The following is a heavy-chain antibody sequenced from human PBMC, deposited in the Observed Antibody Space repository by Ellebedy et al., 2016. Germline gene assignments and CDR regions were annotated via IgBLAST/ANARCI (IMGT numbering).Heavy chain of an antibody. CDR1: GFTFSSYS. Sequence: GGSLRLSCAASGFTFSSYSMNWVRQAPGKGLEWVSSISSSSTYIYYADSVKGRFTISRDNAKNSLNLQMNSLRAEDTAVYYCARESIMITFGGVPFDYWGQGTLVTVSS. V-gene: IGHV3-21*01. D-gene: IGHD3-16*01. CDR2: ISSSSTYI. J-gene: IGHJ4*02. CDR3: ARESIMITFGGVPFDY.